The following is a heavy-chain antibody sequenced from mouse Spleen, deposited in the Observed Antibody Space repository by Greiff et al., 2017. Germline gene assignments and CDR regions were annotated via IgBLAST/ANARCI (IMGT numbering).Heavy chain of an antibody. CDR2: INPNNGGT. CDR3: ARSEGIYYDYDDAMDY. Sequence: EVQLQQSGPELVKPGASVKIPCKASGYTFTDYNMDWVKQSHGKSLEWIGDINPNNGGTIYNQKFKGKATLTVDKSSSTAYMELRSLTSEDTAVYYCARSEGIYYDYDDAMDYWGQGTSVTVSS. CDR1: GYTFTDYN. J-gene: IGHJ4*01. V-gene: IGHV1-18*01. D-gene: IGHD2-4*01.